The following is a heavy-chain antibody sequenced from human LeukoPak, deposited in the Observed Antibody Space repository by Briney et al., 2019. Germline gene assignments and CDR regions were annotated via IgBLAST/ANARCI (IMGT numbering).Heavy chain of an antibody. CDR3: ARDVVVAGTPGYYYYAVDV. Sequence: SETLSLSCRVPGDSISSYYGGWSRQAPGRGLEWIGPIYYSGSTNYTHSLKSRVTMSVDTSKVQFSLKLSNVTAADTAVYYCARDVVVAGTPGYYYYAVDVWGQGTTVTVSS. CDR2: IYYSGST. J-gene: IGHJ6*02. V-gene: IGHV4-59*01. D-gene: IGHD6-19*01. CDR1: GDSISSYY.